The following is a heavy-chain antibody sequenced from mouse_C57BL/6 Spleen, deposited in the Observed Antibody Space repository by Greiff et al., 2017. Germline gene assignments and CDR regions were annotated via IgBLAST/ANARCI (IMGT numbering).Heavy chain of an antibody. V-gene: IGHV1-61*01. Sequence: VKLQQPGAELVRPGSSVKLSCKASGYTFTSYWMDWVKQRPGQGLEWIGNIYPSDSETHYNQKFKDKATLTVDKSSSTAYMQLSSLTSEDSAVYYCARDGYYYAMDYWGQGTSVTVSS. CDR2: IYPSDSET. CDR3: ARDGYYYAMDY. CDR1: GYTFTSYW. J-gene: IGHJ4*01. D-gene: IGHD2-2*01.